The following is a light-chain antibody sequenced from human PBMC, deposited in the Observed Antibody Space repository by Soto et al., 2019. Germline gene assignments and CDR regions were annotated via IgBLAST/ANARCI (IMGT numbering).Light chain of an antibody. CDR1: QSINGW. CDR3: QQTRDFPLT. V-gene: IGKV1-5*03. CDR2: KAS. Sequence: DIQLTQSPSTLSASVGDRVTITCRASQSINGWLAWYQQKPGQAPNLLIYKASTLESGVPSRFSGSGSGTDFSLTISSLQPGDSATYFCQQTRDFPLTFGGGTRW. J-gene: IGKJ4*01.